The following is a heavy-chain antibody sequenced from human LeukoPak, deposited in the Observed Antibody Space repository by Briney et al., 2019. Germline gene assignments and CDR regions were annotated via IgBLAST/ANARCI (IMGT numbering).Heavy chain of an antibody. CDR3: AGGWAFDY. Sequence: GGSLRLSCAASGFTFISYWLHWVRQAPGKGLVWVSRINSDGSRTNYADSVKGRFTISRDNTKNTLFLQMNSLRAEDTAVYFCAGGWAFDYWGQGTLVTVSS. CDR1: GFTFISYW. CDR2: INSDGSRT. D-gene: IGHD6-19*01. J-gene: IGHJ4*02. V-gene: IGHV3-74*01.